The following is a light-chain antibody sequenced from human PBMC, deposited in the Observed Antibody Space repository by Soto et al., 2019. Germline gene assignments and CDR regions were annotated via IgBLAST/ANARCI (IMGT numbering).Light chain of an antibody. CDR3: QQYNSSPWT. Sequence: DIQMTQSPSTLFASVGDTVTITCRASQSISAWLAWYQQRPGKAPKLLIYKMSASERGVPSRFSGSGSGTEFTLTISSLQPEDFATYYCQQYNSSPWTFGQGAKV. CDR1: QSISAW. J-gene: IGKJ1*01. V-gene: IGKV1-5*03. CDR2: KMS.